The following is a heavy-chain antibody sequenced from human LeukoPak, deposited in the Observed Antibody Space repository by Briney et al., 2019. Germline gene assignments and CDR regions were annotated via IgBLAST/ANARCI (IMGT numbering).Heavy chain of an antibody. CDR1: GFAFSDYG. CDR2: IRNDGSND. D-gene: IGHD3-16*02. V-gene: IGHV3-30*02. J-gene: IGHJ4*02. CDR3: ARGSMHIYHLYTDY. Sequence: GESLKISCAASGFAFSDYGMHWVRQAPGKGLEWVAFIRNDGSNDYYPDSVKGRFTISRDNSRSTLYLQMNSLRVEDTAVYYCARGSMHIYHLYTDYWGQGTLVTVSS.